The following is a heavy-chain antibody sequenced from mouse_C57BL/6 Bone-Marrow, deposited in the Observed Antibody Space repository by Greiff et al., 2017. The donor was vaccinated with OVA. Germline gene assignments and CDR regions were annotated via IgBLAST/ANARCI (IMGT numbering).Heavy chain of an antibody. J-gene: IGHJ3*01. CDR1: GYTFTSYG. D-gene: IGHD2-3*01. V-gene: IGHV1-81*01. CDR2: IYPRSGNT. CDR3: AREGYDGRGFAY. Sequence: QVQLQQSGAELARPGASVKLSCKASGYTFTSYGISWVKQRTGQGLEWIGEIYPRSGNTYYNEKFKGKATLTADKSSSTAYMELLSLTSEDSAVYFCAREGYDGRGFAYWGQGTLVTVSA.